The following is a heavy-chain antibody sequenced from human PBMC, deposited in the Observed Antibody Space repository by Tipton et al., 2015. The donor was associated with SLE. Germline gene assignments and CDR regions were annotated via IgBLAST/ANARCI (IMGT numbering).Heavy chain of an antibody. V-gene: IGHV4-39*07. CDR1: GGSISSSTYY. J-gene: IGHJ6*03. CDR3: ARSPPRPLGYYYYYYYMDV. CDR2: INYSGTT. Sequence: TLSLTCTVSGGSISSSTYYWGWVRQPPGKGREGIGNINYSGTTYYNPSLRSRVTISVDTSKNQFSLKLSSVTAADTAVYYCARSPPRPLGYYYYYYYMDVWGKGTTVTVSS. D-gene: IGHD7-27*01.